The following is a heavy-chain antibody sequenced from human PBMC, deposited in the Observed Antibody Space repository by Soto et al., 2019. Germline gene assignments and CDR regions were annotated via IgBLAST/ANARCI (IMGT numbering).Heavy chain of an antibody. CDR2: ISGTAHAS. CDR3: VKDAPQPFSD. CDR1: GFDFSNYG. Sequence: EVQLLESGGGLVQPGGSLRISCAASGFDFSNYGMSWVRQAPGKGLEWVSAISGTAHASYYEASVQGRFTISRDNSKNTLYLHMDSLRVEDTAVYFCVKDAPQPFSDWGQGTLVTVSS. V-gene: IGHV3-23*01. J-gene: IGHJ4*02. D-gene: IGHD3-3*02.